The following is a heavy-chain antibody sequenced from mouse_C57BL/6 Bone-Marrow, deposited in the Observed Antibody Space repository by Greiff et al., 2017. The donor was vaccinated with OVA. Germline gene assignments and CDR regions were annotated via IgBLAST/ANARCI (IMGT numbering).Heavy chain of an antibody. CDR2: IWWDDDK. Sequence: QVTLKESGPGILQPSQTLSLTCSFSGFSLSTFGMGVGWIRQPSGKGREWLAHIWWDDDKYYNPALKSRLTISKDTSKNQVFLKLANVDTADTSTDYCARIRRLRRADYWGQGTSVTVSS. CDR1: GFSLSTFGMG. V-gene: IGHV8-8*01. J-gene: IGHJ4*01. D-gene: IGHD2-4*01. CDR3: ARIRRLRRADY.